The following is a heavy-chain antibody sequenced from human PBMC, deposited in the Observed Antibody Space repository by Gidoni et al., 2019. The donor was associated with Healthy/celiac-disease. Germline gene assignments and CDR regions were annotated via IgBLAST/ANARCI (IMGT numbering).Heavy chain of an antibody. CDR3: AREISSSWTFDY. Sequence: QVQLVESGGGVVQPGRSLRLSCAAPGSTFSSYGMHWVRQAPGKGLEWGAVIWYDGSNKYYADSVKGRFTISRDNSKNTLYLQMNSLRAEDTAVYYCAREISSSWTFDYWGQGTLVTVSS. CDR1: GSTFSSYG. J-gene: IGHJ4*02. D-gene: IGHD6-13*01. CDR2: IWYDGSNK. V-gene: IGHV3-33*01.